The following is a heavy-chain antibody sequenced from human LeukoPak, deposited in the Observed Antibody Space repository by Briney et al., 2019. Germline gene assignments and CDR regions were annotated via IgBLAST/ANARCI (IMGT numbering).Heavy chain of an antibody. V-gene: IGHV3-69-1*01. J-gene: IGHJ4*02. D-gene: IGHD3-10*01. CDR1: GFTFSDYA. CDR3: TGETYYFDH. Sequence: GGSLRLSCAASGFTFSDYAMTWVRLAPGKGVKCISHLRPSHSIYYTDSVKGRFTISRANAKNSLYLQMNSLRPEDTAMYYCTGETYYFDHWGQGALVTVSP. CDR2: LRPSHSI.